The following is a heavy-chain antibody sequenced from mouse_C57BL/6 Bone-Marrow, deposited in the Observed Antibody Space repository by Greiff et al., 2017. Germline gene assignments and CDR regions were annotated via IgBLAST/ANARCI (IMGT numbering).Heavy chain of an antibody. J-gene: IGHJ3*01. Sequence: QVQLQQSGAELARPGASVKMSCKASGYTFTSYTMHWVKPRPGQGLEWIGYLNPSSGYPTYNQKFKDKAPLTADKSSSTAYMQLSILASEDSAVEYWAGRGGGSWFAFWGQGTRVTVSA. CDR1: GYTFTSYT. CDR2: LNPSSGYP. V-gene: IGHV1-4*01. CDR3: AGRGGGSWFAF.